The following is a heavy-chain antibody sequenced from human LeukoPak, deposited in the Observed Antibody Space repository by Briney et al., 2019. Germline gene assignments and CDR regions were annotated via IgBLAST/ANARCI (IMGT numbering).Heavy chain of an antibody. D-gene: IGHD2-2*01. CDR1: GGTFSSYA. J-gene: IGHJ4*02. V-gene: IGHV1-69*13. Sequence: SVKVSCKASGGTFSSYAISWVRQAPGQGLEWMRGIIPIFGTANYAQKFQGRVTITADESTSTAYMELSSLRSEDTAVYYCSRLPVAGYCSSTSCSPFDYWGQGTLVTVSS. CDR3: SRLPVAGYCSSTSCSPFDY. CDR2: IIPIFGTA.